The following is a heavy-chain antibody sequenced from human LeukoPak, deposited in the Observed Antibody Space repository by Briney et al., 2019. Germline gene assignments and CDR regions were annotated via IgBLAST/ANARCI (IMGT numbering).Heavy chain of an antibody. CDR2: ILHDGDKS. CDR3: ARDPQGGGLRGWGFNMDV. CDR1: GFTFSRNA. Sequence: GRSLRLSCAASGFTFSRNAMHWVRQAPGKGLEWVAVILHDGDKSYYSDSVKGRFTMSRANSKNTLQRKRASLSPEDRAVYSCARDPQGGGLRGWGFNMDVWGQGTTVTVSS. D-gene: IGHD1-26*01. V-gene: IGHV3-30-3*01. J-gene: IGHJ6*02.